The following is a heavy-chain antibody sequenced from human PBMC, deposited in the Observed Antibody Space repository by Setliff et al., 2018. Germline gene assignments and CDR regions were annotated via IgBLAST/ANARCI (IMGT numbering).Heavy chain of an antibody. CDR3: ARDRSTVIRGVTSFFYYYMDV. CDR1: GGSIGPHY. CDR2: IFYSDTA. V-gene: IGHV4-59*11. J-gene: IGHJ6*03. Sequence: PSETLSLTCTVSGGSIGPHYWSWIQQAPGKGLEWIGHIFYSDTAKYNPSLESRAAISVDSSKNQFSLKLRSVTAADTAVYYCARDRSTVIRGVTSFFYYYMDVWGGGTTVTVS. D-gene: IGHD3-10*01.